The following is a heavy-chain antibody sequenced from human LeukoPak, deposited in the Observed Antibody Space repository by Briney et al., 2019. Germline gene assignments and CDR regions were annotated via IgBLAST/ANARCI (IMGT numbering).Heavy chain of an antibody. CDR3: ARGVQGGYAQYYFDY. Sequence: GRSLRLSCAASGFTFSSYGMHWVCQAPGKGLEWVAVIWYDGSNKYYADSVKGRFTISRDNSKNTLYLQMNSLRAEDTAVYYCARGVQGGYAQYYFDYWGQGTLVTVSS. J-gene: IGHJ4*02. CDR2: IWYDGSNK. D-gene: IGHD5-12*01. CDR1: GFTFSSYG. V-gene: IGHV3-33*01.